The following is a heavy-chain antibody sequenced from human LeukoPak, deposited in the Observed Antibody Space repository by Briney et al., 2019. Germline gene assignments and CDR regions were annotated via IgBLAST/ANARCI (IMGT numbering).Heavy chain of an antibody. V-gene: IGHV4-39*01. D-gene: IGHD6-6*01. J-gene: IGHJ4*02. Sequence: SETLSLTCTVSGGSISSSSYSWGWIRQPPGKGLEWIGTIYYTGSTYYNPSLKSRVTVSVDTSKNQFSLKLTSVTAADTAVYYCARRVARSSSGFDYWGQGTLVTVSS. CDR2: IYYTGST. CDR1: GGSISSSSYS. CDR3: ARRVARSSSGFDY.